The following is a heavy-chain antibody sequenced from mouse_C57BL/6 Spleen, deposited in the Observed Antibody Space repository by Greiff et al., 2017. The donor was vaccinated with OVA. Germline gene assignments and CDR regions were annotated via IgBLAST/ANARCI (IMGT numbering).Heavy chain of an antibody. CDR1: GFSFTSYG. CDR3: AHLGSSGSFAY. D-gene: IGHD3-2*02. CDR2: IWGDGST. V-gene: IGHV2-3*01. Sequence: QVQLQQSGPGLVAPSPSLSITCTVSGFSFTSYGVSWVRQPPGKGLEWLGVIWGDGSTNFHFALIYSLSISKDNSKSQVFLKLNSLQTDDTATYYCAHLGSSGSFAYWGQGTLVTVSA. J-gene: IGHJ3*01.